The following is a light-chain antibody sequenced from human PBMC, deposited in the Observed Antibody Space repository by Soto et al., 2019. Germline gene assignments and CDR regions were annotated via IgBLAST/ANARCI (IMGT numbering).Light chain of an antibody. CDR1: SGDIGTYNL. V-gene: IGLV2-23*01. J-gene: IGLJ2*01. CDR2: EGN. CDR3: CSYAGRSTVI. Sequence: QSALTQPASVSGSPGQSITISCTGTSGDIGTYNLVSWYQQHPGRAPKLIIFEGNKRPSGVSNRFSASKSGNTASLAVSGLQAEDEPDYHCCSYAGRSTVICGGGTKLTVL.